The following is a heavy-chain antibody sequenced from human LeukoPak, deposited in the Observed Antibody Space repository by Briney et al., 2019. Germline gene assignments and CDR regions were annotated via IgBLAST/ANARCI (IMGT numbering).Heavy chain of an antibody. Sequence: PGGSLRLSYAASGFTFSSYEMNWVRQAPGKGLEWVSYISSSGSTIYYADSVKGRFTISRDNAKNSLYLQMNSLRAEDTAVYYCARTGYDFWSGPPDYWGQGTLVTVSS. CDR2: ISSSGSTI. CDR3: ARTGYDFWSGPPDY. J-gene: IGHJ4*02. D-gene: IGHD3-3*01. CDR1: GFTFSSYE. V-gene: IGHV3-48*03.